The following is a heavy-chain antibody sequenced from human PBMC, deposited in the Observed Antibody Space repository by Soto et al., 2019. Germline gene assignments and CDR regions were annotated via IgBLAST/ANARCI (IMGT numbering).Heavy chain of an antibody. D-gene: IGHD2-15*01. CDR3: ARDKDGQKTDGKWSEP. V-gene: IGHV1-18*01. J-gene: IGHJ5*02. Sequence: ASVKVSFKASCYTFTIYFIILFLHSPLQGLELMGCISAYNGNTNYAQKLQGRVTMTTDTSTSTAYMELRSLRSDDTAVYYCARDKDGQKTDGKWSEPWGQGNLVNVS. CDR2: ISAYNGNT. CDR1: CYTFTIYF.